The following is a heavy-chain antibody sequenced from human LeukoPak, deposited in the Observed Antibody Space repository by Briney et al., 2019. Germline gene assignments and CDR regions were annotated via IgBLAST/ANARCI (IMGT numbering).Heavy chain of an antibody. D-gene: IGHD4-23*01. V-gene: IGHV4-4*07. CDR1: SGSISSYY. CDR3: AREFSYGSNGRGFDY. J-gene: IGHJ4*02. Sequence: SETLSLTCTVSSGSISSYYWSWIRQPAGKGLEWIGRILTSGNTNYNPSLQSRVTMSVDTSKNQFSLKLNSMTAADTAVYYCAREFSYGSNGRGFDYWGQGTLVTVSS. CDR2: ILTSGNT.